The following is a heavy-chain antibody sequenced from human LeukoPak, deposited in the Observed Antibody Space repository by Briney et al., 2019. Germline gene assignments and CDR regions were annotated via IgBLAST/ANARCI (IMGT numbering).Heavy chain of an antibody. CDR1: GYTFNKYG. V-gene: IGHV1-69*05. CDR2: IIPIFGTA. D-gene: IGHD2-15*01. CDR3: ARDVGSGGFDY. J-gene: IGHJ4*02. Sequence: SVKVSCKAPGYTFNKYGIAWVRQAPGQGLEWLGGIIPIFGTANYAQKFQGRVTITTDESTSTAYMEMSSLRSEDTAVYYCARDVGSGGFDYWGQGTLVTVSS.